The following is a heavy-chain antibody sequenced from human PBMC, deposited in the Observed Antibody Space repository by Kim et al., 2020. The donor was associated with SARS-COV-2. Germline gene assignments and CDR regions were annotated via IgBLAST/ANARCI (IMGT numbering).Heavy chain of an antibody. V-gene: IGHV3-53*01. D-gene: IGHD4-4*01. Sequence: GGSLRLSCAASGFTFSSTYMSWVRQAPGKGLEWVSLLYSGGSGYYTDSVKGGFASSRNTTGNTDLLQMMNMRVEETAVYFCARCNGATATSSPLSFHSWG. CDR3: ARCNGATATSSPLSFHS. CDR2: LYSGGSG. CDR1: GFTFSSTY. J-gene: IGHJ5*01.